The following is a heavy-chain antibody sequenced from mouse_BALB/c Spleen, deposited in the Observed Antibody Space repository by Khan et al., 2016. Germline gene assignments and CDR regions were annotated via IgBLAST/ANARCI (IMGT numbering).Heavy chain of an antibody. D-gene: IGHD1-1*01. CDR3: NAIYYSSDVSFDY. Sequence: VQLQQSGAELVRSGASVKLSCTASVFNIKDYYMHWVKQRPEQGLEWIGWIDPENGDTEYAPKVQGKATMTADTSYNTAYLQCSSLTSEDSAVYSSNAIYYSSDVSFDYWGQGTTLTVSS. CDR1: VFNIKDYY. V-gene: IGHV14-4*02. CDR2: IDPENGDT. J-gene: IGHJ2*01.